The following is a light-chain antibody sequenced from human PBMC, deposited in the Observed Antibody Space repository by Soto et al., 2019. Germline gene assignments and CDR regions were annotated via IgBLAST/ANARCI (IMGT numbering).Light chain of an antibody. J-gene: IGLJ3*02. CDR2: LNSDGSH. V-gene: IGLV4-69*01. CDR1: SGHSSYA. CDR3: QTWGTGILV. Sequence: QPVLTQSPSASASLGASVKLTCALSSGHSSYAIAWHQQQPEKGPRALMKLNSDGSHTRGDGIPDRFSGFSSGAERYLTISSLQSEDEADYYCQTWGTGILVFGGGTKVTVL.